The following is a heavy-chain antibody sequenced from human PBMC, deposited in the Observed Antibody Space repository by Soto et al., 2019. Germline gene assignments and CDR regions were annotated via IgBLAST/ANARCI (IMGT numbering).Heavy chain of an antibody. CDR3: ARHEAGWYFD. Sequence: SETLSLSCTVSRSSISSGTNYWAWIRQPPGKGLEWIANTYYSGSTFYNPSLKSRVTISLDRSKNQFSLKLRSVTGEDTAVYYCARHEAGWYFD. CDR2: TYYSGST. D-gene: IGHD6-25*01. V-gene: IGHV4-39*01. J-gene: IGHJ4*01. CDR1: RSSISSGTNY.